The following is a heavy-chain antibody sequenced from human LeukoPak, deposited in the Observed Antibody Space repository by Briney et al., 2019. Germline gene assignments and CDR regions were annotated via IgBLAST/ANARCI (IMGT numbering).Heavy chain of an antibody. V-gene: IGHV4-59*12. CDR2: IYYSGST. Sequence: PSETLSLTCTVSDGSISSYYWRWIRQPPAKGLEWIGYIYYSGSTNYNPSLKSRVTISVDTSKNQFSLKLSSVTAADTAVYYCARGAGSTISNDAFDMWGQGTMVSVSS. J-gene: IGHJ3*02. D-gene: IGHD5-24*01. CDR1: DGSISSYY. CDR3: ARGAGSTISNDAFDM.